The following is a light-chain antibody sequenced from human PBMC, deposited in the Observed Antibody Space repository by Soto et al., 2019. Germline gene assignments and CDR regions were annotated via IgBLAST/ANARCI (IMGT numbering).Light chain of an antibody. CDR3: QQRRSWPPTWT. V-gene: IGKV3-11*01. CDR1: QSVGTY. CDR2: EAT. Sequence: VLTQSPATLSLSPGERATLSCRASQSVGTYLAWYQQKPGQAPRLLIHEATNRATGIPARFSGSGSGTDFTLTISSLEPEDFAVYYCQQRRSWPPTWTFDQGTKVDIK. J-gene: IGKJ1*01.